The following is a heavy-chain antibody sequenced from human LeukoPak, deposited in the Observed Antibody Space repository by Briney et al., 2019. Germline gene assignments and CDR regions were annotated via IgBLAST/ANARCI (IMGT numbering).Heavy chain of an antibody. V-gene: IGHV3-73*01. Sequence: GWSLRLSCAASGFTFSGSTIHGVRQASGKGLEWVGRIRNKANNYATEYGTSVKGRFTISRDDSKHTAYLQMKSLKTEDTAVYYCTRLPGRGYTYGYSDYWGQGTLVTVSS. CDR2: IRNKANNYAT. CDR1: GFTFSGST. CDR3: TRLPGRGYTYGYSDY. D-gene: IGHD5-18*01. J-gene: IGHJ4*02.